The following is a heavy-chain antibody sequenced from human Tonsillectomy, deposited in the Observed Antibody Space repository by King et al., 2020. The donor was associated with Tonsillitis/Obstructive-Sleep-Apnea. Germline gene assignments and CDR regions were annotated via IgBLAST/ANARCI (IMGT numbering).Heavy chain of an antibody. J-gene: IGHJ3*02. Sequence: TLKESGPTLVKPPQTLTLTCTFSGFSLSTGGVGVGWIRQPPEKALEWLALIYWDDDKGYSPSLKSRLTITKDTSKNQVVLTMINMDPVDTATYYCARGSYDSDAFDIWGQGTMVTVSS. CDR1: GFSLSTGGVG. D-gene: IGHD3-10*01. CDR2: IYWDDDK. CDR3: ARGSYDSDAFDI. V-gene: IGHV2-5*02.